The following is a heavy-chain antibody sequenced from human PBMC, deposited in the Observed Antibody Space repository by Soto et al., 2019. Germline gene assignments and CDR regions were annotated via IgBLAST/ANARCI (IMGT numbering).Heavy chain of an antibody. J-gene: IGHJ4*02. CDR1: SGSISNYY. D-gene: IGHD4-4*01. V-gene: IGHV4-59*08. CDR2: IHYSGNT. CDR3: ARHIPTEYADSFDY. Sequence: SETLSLTCTVSSGSISNYYWSWIRQPPGKGLEWIGYIHYSGNTNSNPSLKSRVTVSVDTANNQFSLKLSSVTAADTAVYYCARHIPTEYADSFDYWGQGTLVTVSS.